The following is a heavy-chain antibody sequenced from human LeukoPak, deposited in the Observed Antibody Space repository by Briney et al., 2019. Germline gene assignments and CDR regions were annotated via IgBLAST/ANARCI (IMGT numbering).Heavy chain of an antibody. CDR3: ATGNSITIFGVVIPYNWFDP. Sequence: SETLSLTCTVSGYSISSGYYWAWIRQPPGKGREWIGSIYYSGSTYYNPSLKSRVTISVDTSKNQFSLKLSSVTAADTAVYYCATGNSITIFGVVIPYNWFDPWGQGTLVTVSS. V-gene: IGHV4-38-2*02. CDR2: IYYSGST. CDR1: GYSISSGYY. D-gene: IGHD3-3*01. J-gene: IGHJ5*02.